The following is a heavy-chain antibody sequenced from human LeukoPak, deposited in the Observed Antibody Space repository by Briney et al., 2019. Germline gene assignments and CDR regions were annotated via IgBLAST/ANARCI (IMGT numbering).Heavy chain of an antibody. V-gene: IGHV3-53*01. J-gene: IGHJ4*02. D-gene: IGHD1-14*01. Sequence: GGSLRLSCAASGFILSNNYMSWVRQAPGKGLEGVPVIYSRGATYSADSVKGRFTISRDNSKNAVYLQMNSLRVEDTAVYYWAARNYWGQGTLVTVSS. CDR3: AARNY. CDR2: IYSRGAT. CDR1: GFILSNNY.